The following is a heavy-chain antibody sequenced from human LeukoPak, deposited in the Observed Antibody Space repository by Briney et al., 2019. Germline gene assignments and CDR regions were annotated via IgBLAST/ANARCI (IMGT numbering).Heavy chain of an antibody. Sequence: PGRSLRLSCEASGFSFISYGMHWVRQALGKGLEWVAFISYDGNKQHYGDSVKGRFSISRENSENTMYLQMNSLRAEDTALYYCAKLAYDASGSSRPSFDIWGQGTMVTV. CDR1: GFSFISYG. J-gene: IGHJ3*02. CDR2: ISYDGNKQ. D-gene: IGHD3-22*01. CDR3: AKLAYDASGSSRPSFDI. V-gene: IGHV3-30*18.